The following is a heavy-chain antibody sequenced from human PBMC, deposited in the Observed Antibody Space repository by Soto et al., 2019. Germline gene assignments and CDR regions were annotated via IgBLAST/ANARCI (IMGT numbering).Heavy chain of an antibody. D-gene: IGHD3-22*01. Sequence: SVKVSCKASGYTFTSYGISWVRQAPGQGLEWMGWISAYNGNTNYAQKLQGRVTMTTETYTSPAYMELSSLRSEDTAVYYCASDPYYSDSSGYYPYITYWGQGTLVTVSS. CDR1: GYTFTSYG. V-gene: IGHV1-18*01. CDR2: ISAYNGNT. J-gene: IGHJ4*02. CDR3: ASDPYYSDSSGYYPYITY.